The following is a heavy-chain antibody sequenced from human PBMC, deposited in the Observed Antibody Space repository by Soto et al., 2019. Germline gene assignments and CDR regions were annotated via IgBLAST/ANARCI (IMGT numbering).Heavy chain of an antibody. D-gene: IGHD2-15*01. Sequence: QDQLVQSGAEVKKPGSSVKVSCKASGGTFSTYAISWVRQAPGQGLEWMGGIIPMFGTANYAQKFQGRVTITADESTSTAYMELSSLRSEDTAVFYCARRYCISSSCYLYGMDVWGQGTTVTVSS. J-gene: IGHJ6*02. CDR1: GGTFSTYA. CDR2: IIPMFGTA. V-gene: IGHV1-69*12. CDR3: ARRYCISSSCYLYGMDV.